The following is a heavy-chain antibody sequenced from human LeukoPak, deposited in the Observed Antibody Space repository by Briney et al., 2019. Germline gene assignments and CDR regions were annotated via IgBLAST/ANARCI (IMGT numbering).Heavy chain of an antibody. CDR2: INAGNGNT. CDR1: GYTFTSYA. Sequence: GASVTVSCKASGYTFTSYAMHWVRQAPGQRLEWMGWINAGNGNTKYSQKFQGRVTITRDTSASTAYMELSSLRSEDTAVYYCARSSWGPNSSPDYWGQGTLVTVSS. J-gene: IGHJ4*02. CDR3: ARSSWGPNSSPDY. V-gene: IGHV1-3*01. D-gene: IGHD6-13*01.